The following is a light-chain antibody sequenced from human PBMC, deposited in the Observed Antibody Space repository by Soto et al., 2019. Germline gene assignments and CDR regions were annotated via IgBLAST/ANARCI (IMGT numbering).Light chain of an antibody. Sequence: AIRMTQSPSSLSASTGDRVTITCRASQGISSYLAWYQQKPGKAPKLLIYAASTLQSGVPSRFSGSGSGTDFTLTISCLQSEDFATYCCQQYYSYPLFFVPGTKVDIK. V-gene: IGKV1-8*01. J-gene: IGKJ3*01. CDR2: AAS. CDR1: QGISSY. CDR3: QQYYSYPLF.